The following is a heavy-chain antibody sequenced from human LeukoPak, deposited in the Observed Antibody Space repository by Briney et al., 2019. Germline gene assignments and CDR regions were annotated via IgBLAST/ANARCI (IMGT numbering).Heavy chain of an antibody. V-gene: IGHV1-2*02. CDR1: GYTFTGYY. J-gene: IGHJ5*02. CDR3: AVVVAATRTWFDP. D-gene: IGHD2-15*01. CDR2: INTDSGAT. Sequence: ASVKVSCKASGYTFTGYYMHWVRQAPGHGLDYMGWINTDSGATNYAQNFQGRVTMTRDTSISTAYMELSRLRSDDTAVYYCAVVVAATRTWFDPWGQGTLVTVSS.